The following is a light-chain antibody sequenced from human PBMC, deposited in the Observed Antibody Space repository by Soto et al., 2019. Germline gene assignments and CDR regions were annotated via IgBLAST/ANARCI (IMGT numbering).Light chain of an antibody. Sequence: EIVMTQSPATLSVSPGERAILSCRASQNVSTNLGWYQQKPGQAPRLLIFGASTRATGIPARFSGSGSGTEFTLTISSLQSEDSAVYYCQQYNNWPPFTFGQGTRLEIK. CDR1: QNVSTN. V-gene: IGKV3-15*01. CDR3: QQYNNWPPFT. J-gene: IGKJ5*01. CDR2: GAS.